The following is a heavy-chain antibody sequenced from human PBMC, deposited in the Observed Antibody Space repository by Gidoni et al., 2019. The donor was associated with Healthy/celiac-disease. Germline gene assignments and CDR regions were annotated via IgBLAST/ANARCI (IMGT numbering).Heavy chain of an antibody. CDR1: GFTFSSYE. V-gene: IGHV3-48*03. CDR2: ISSSGSTI. D-gene: IGHD3-10*01. Sequence: EVQLVESGGGLVQPGGSLRLSCAASGFTFSSYEMNWVRQAPGKGLEWVSYISSSGSTIYYADSVKGRFTISRDNAKNSLYLQMNSLRAEDTAVYYCARGGATTMDAFDIWGQGTMVTVSS. J-gene: IGHJ3*02. CDR3: ARGGATTMDAFDI.